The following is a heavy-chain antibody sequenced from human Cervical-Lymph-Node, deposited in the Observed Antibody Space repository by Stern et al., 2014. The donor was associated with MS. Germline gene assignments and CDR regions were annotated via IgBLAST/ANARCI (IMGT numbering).Heavy chain of an antibody. J-gene: IGHJ4*02. CDR3: ARGLGATAFDF. CDR1: GYTFTDYY. D-gene: IGHD1-26*01. V-gene: IGHV1-2*06. Sequence: VQLVESAAEVKKPGASVKVSCKSFGYTFTDYYFHWVRQAPGQGLEWMGRIYPKSGDSISAPKFQVRVIMTRDTSNRTLYLELNRLRPDDTAVYYCARGLGATAFDFWGQGTLVTVSS. CDR2: IYPKSGDS.